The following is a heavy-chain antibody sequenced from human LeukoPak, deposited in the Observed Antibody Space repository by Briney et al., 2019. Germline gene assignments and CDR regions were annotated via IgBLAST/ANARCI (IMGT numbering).Heavy chain of an antibody. CDR1: GGSISSYY. D-gene: IGHD6-13*01. CDR2: IYYSEST. Sequence: SETLSLTCTVSGGSISSYYWSWIRQPPGRGLEWIGYIYYSESTNYNPSLKSRVTISVDTSKNQFSLKLGSVTAADTAVYYCARVYSSSWDMDYWGQGNLVTVSS. V-gene: IGHV4-59*01. J-gene: IGHJ4*02. CDR3: ARVYSSSWDMDY.